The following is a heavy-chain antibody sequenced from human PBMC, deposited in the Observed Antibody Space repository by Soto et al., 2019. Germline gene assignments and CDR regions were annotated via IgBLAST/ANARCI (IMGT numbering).Heavy chain of an antibody. J-gene: IGHJ4*02. CDR3: ARVGYSYGYYSGYDLNFDY. CDR1: GGSSSSYD. Sequence: LETLSLTWTVSGGSSSSYDWSWIRQPPGKGLEWIGYIYYSGSTNYNPSLKSRVTISVDTSKNQFSLKLSSVTAADTAVYYCARVGYSYGYYSGYDLNFDYWGQGTLVTVSS. CDR2: IYYSGST. D-gene: IGHD5-18*01. V-gene: IGHV4-59*01.